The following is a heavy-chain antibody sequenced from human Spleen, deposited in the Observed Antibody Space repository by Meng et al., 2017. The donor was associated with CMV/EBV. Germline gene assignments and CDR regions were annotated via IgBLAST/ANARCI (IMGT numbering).Heavy chain of an antibody. D-gene: IGHD3-3*01. CDR1: GLSVRSYY. CDR2: ISNDGVHT. Sequence: LCSAASGLSVRSYYMHWVSQAPGKGLVWVSHISNDGVHTAYADSVKGRFTISRDNSKNTLYLQMSSLRADDTAVYFCAREWSAYDYWGQGALVTVSS. CDR3: AREWSAYDY. J-gene: IGHJ4*02. V-gene: IGHV3-74*01.